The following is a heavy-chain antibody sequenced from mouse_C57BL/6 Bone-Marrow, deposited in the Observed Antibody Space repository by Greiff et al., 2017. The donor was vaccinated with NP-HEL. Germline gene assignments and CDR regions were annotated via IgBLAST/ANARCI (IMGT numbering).Heavy chain of an antibody. CDR2: IWTGGGT. CDR3: ARNLIYYYGSFYAMDY. CDR1: GFSLTSYA. V-gene: IGHV2-9-1*01. Sequence: VNLVESGPGLVAPSQSLSITCTVSGFSLTSYAISWVRQPPGKGLEWLGVIWTGGGTNYNSALKSRLSISKDNSKSQVFLKMNSLQTDDTARYYCARNLIYYYGSFYAMDYWGQGTSVTVSS. J-gene: IGHJ4*01. D-gene: IGHD1-1*01.